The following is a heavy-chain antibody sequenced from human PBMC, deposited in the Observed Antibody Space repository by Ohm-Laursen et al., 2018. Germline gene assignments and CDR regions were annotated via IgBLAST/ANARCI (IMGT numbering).Heavy chain of an antibody. V-gene: IGHV1-69*05. CDR3: VRGCLGGSCYTSDH. J-gene: IGHJ4*02. CDR2: IIPIFGTP. Sequence: SSEKVSCKASGYTFTSYGISRVRQAPGQGLEYLGGIIPIFGTPDYAQSFQGRVTITTDDSTSTAYMELSSLRSEDTAIYYCVRGCLGGSCYTSDHWGQGTLLTVSS. CDR1: GYTFTSYG. D-gene: IGHD2-15*01.